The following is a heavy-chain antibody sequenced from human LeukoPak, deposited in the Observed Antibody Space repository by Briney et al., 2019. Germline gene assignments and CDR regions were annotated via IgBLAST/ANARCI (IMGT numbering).Heavy chain of an antibody. CDR2: ISAYNGNT. Sequence: ASVKVSCKASGYTFTSYGISWVRQAPGQGLEWMVWISAYNGNTNYAQKLQGRVTMTTDTSTSTAYMELRSLRSDDTAVYYCARDCSSTSCFYYYYYGMDVWGQGTTVTVSS. D-gene: IGHD2-2*01. CDR3: ARDCSSTSCFYYYYYGMDV. J-gene: IGHJ6*02. CDR1: GYTFTSYG. V-gene: IGHV1-18*01.